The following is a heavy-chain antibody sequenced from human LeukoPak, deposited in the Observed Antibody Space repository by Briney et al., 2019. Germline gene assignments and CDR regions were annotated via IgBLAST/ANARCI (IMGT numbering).Heavy chain of an antibody. CDR3: AKDWRGRATSLDY. CDR2: ISYDGSNK. CDR1: GFTFSSYG. V-gene: IGHV3-30*18. D-gene: IGHD1-26*01. Sequence: GGSLRLSCAASGFTFSSYGMHWVRQAPGKGLEWVAVISYDGSNKYYADSVKGRFTISRDNSKNTLYLQMNSLRAEDTAVYYCAKDWRGRATSLDYWGQGTLVTVSS. J-gene: IGHJ4*02.